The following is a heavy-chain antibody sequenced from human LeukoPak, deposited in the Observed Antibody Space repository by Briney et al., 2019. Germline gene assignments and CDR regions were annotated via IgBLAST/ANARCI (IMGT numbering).Heavy chain of an antibody. J-gene: IGHJ4*02. V-gene: IGHV4-59*08. CDR1: GGSITSYY. CDR3: ARRTYTYGQDKYYFDY. CDR2: IYYSGST. Sequence: SDTLSLTCPVSGGSITSYYSSWIRQPPGKGLEWHGYIYYSGSTNDNPSLKSRVAISVDTSKNQFSLKLSSVAAADTAVYYRARRTYTYGQDKYYFDYWGQGTLVTVSS. D-gene: IGHD5-18*01.